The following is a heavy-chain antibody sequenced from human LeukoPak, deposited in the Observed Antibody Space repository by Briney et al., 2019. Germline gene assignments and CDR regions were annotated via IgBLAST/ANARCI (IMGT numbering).Heavy chain of an antibody. CDR2: IQTLGNDK. J-gene: IGHJ5*02. CDR1: GFTFSTHA. D-gene: IGHD3-10*01. V-gene: IGHV3-30*02. CDR3: ARERGTAGGRKLFKA. Sequence: GGSLRLSCAASGFTFSTHAMRWVRQAPGKGLEWVTFIQTLGNDKSYAHSLKGRFTVSRDKSTSTLYIQINSLRAEDTAMYYCARERGTAGGRKLFKAWGQGTLVTVSS.